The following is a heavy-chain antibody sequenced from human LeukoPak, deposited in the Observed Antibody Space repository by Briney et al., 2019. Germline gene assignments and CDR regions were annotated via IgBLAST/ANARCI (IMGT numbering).Heavy chain of an antibody. D-gene: IGHD3-10*01. CDR1: GGPINSYY. J-gene: IGHJ4*02. CDR3: AREEDYGSGSYSPNFDY. Sequence: PSETLSLTCTVSGGPINSYYWSWLRQPAGKGLEWIGHIYTSGSTNYNPSLRSRVTMSVDTSKNLFSLKLSSVTAADTAVYYCAREEDYGSGSYSPNFDYWGQGTLVTVSS. V-gene: IGHV4-4*07. CDR2: IYTSGST.